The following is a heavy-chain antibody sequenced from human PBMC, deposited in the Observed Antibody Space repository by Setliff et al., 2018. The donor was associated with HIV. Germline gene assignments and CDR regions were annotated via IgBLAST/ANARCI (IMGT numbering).Heavy chain of an antibody. CDR3: ARQGRGGDYYDSSGYYVSI. D-gene: IGHD3-22*01. Sequence: GESLTLSCKGYGYSFTSYWIGWVRQMPGKGLEWMGIIYPGDSDTRYSPSFQGQVTISADKSISTAYLQWSSLKASDTAMYYCARQGRGGDYYDSSGYYVSIWGQGTMVTVS. V-gene: IGHV5-51*01. CDR2: IYPGDSDT. CDR1: GYSFTSYW. J-gene: IGHJ3*02.